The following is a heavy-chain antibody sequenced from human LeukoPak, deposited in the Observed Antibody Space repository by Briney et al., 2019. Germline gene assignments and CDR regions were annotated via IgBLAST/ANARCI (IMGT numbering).Heavy chain of an antibody. D-gene: IGHD3-16*01. Sequence: ASETLSLTCTVSGGSISSGGYYWSWIRQPPGKGLEWIGYIYHSGSTYYNPSLKSRVTISVDRSKNQFSLKPSSVTAADTAAYYCARGGLGNDAFDIWGQGTMVTVSS. CDR1: GGSISSGGYY. V-gene: IGHV4-30-2*01. J-gene: IGHJ3*02. CDR2: IYHSGST. CDR3: ARGGLGNDAFDI.